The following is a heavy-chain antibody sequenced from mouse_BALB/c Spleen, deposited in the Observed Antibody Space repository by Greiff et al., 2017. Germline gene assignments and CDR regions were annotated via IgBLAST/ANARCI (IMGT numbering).Heavy chain of an antibody. J-gene: IGHJ3*01. V-gene: IGHV2-6-4*01. CDR2: IWGGGST. CDR3: ARNFPTGTSGFAY. Sequence: VKLMESGPGLVAPSQSLSITCTVSGFSLSRYSVHWVRQPPGKGLEWLGMIWGGGSTDYNSALKSRLSISKDNSKSQVFLKMNSLQTDDTAMYYCARNFPTGTSGFAYWGQGTLVTVSA. CDR1: GFSLSRYS. D-gene: IGHD4-1*02.